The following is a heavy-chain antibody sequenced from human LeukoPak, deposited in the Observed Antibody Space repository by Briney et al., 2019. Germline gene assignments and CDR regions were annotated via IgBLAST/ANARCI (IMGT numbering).Heavy chain of an antibody. CDR1: GYSISSGYY. Sequence: PSETLSLTCTVSGYSISSGYYWGWIRQPPGKGLEWIGSIYHSGNTYYNPSLKSRVTISVDTSKNLFSLKLSSVTAADTAVYYCARAIRSAAGTDNYYYMDVWGKGTTVTVSS. CDR3: ARAIRSAAGTDNYYYMDV. CDR2: IYHSGNT. D-gene: IGHD6-13*01. J-gene: IGHJ6*03. V-gene: IGHV4-38-2*02.